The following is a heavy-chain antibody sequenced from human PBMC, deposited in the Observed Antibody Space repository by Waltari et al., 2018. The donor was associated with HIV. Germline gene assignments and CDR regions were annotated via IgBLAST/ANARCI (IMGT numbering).Heavy chain of an antibody. D-gene: IGHD3-16*01. J-gene: IGHJ2*01. CDR2: IYSGGST. CDR1: GFTVSCQY. V-gene: IGHV3-53*01. CDR3: ARSGLIGC. Sequence: EVQLVESGGGLIQPGGSLRLPCAASGFTVSCQYMGWVRQGPGQGGEWVSVIYSGGSTYYADSVKGRFTISRDNSKNTLYLQMNSLRAEDTAVYYCARSGLIGCWGRGTLVTVSS.